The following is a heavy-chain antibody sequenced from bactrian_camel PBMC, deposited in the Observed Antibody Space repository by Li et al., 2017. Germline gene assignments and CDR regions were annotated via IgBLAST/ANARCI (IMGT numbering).Heavy chain of an antibody. J-gene: IGHJ4*01. CDR1: GFTFSNYA. V-gene: IGHV3S9*01. CDR2: IYDRGT. Sequence: HVQLVESGGGSVRAGGSLRVSCAASGFTFSNYAMMWVRQVPGKGLEWVSSIYDRGTYYADSVKGRFTISRDNAKNTLYLQLNSLETEDTAMYYCAQAANYWSDYEYWGQGTQVTVS. CDR3: AQAANYWSDYEY. D-gene: IGHD4*01.